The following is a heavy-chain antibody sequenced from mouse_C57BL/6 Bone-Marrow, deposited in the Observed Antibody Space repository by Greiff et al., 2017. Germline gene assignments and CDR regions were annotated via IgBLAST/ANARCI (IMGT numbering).Heavy chain of an antibody. D-gene: IGHD2-4*01. CDR1: GYTFTSYW. CDR2: IHPNSGST. J-gene: IGHJ2*01. V-gene: IGHV1-64*01. CDR3: ARGELAYYDYDVSFDY. Sequence: QVQLQQPGAELVKPGASVTLSCKASGYTFTSYWLHWGKQRPGQGLEWIGMIHPNSGSTNNTEKFKSKATLTVDKSSSKAYMKHSSLTSEDATVYYCARGELAYYDYDVSFDYWGQGTTLTVSS.